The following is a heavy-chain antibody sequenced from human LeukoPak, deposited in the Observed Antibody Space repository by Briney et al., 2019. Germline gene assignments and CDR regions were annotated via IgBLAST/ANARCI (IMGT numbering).Heavy chain of an antibody. CDR1: GGSISSSSYY. V-gene: IGHV4-39*07. J-gene: IGHJ4*02. CDR2: IYYSGST. D-gene: IGHD6-6*01. Sequence: SETLSLTCTVSGGSISSSSYYWGWIRQPPGKGLEWIGSIYYSGSTYYNPSLKSRVTISVDTSKNQFSLKLSSVTAADTAVYYCARPRIAARPSHFDYWGQGTLVTVSS. CDR3: ARPRIAARPSHFDY.